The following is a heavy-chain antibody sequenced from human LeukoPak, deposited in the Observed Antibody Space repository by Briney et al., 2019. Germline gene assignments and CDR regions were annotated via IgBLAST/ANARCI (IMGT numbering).Heavy chain of an antibody. CDR2: INPDSGAT. D-gene: IGHD7-27*01. CDR3: ARTGDPAYDAFDI. Sequence: SSVKVSCKASGYILIDHYMHWVRQAPGQGLEWMGWINPDSGATNYAQKFQGGVTMTRETSISTAYMELSGLRSDDTAVYYWARTGDPAYDAFDIWGQGTLVTVSS. J-gene: IGHJ3*02. V-gene: IGHV1-2*02. CDR1: GYILIDHY.